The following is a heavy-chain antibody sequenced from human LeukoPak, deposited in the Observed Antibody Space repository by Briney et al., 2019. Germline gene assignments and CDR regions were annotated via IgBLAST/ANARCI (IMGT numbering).Heavy chain of an antibody. V-gene: IGHV3-30*02. CDR2: MRHDGSNE. CDR1: GITFSTSG. D-gene: IGHD2-15*01. Sequence: GGSLRLSCAASGITFSTSGMHWVRQAPGRGLEWVAFMRHDGSNEKYADSVKGRFTISRGNSKNTLYLQMNSLIVEDTAVYYCAKDRTVVVTAYGGWFDPWGQGTLVTVSS. J-gene: IGHJ5*02. CDR3: AKDRTVVVTAYGGWFDP.